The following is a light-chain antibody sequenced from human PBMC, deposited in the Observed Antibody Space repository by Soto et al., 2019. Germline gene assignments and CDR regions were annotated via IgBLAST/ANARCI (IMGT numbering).Light chain of an antibody. CDR2: GAS. CDR1: QSVSSSY. Sequence: EIVLTQSPGTLSLSPGERATLSCRASQSVSSSYLAWYQQKPGQAPRLLIYGASSRATGIPDRFSGSGSGSDFTLTISRPEPEDFAVYYCQQYGSSPVTFGQGTKVEIK. CDR3: QQYGSSPVT. V-gene: IGKV3-20*01. J-gene: IGKJ1*01.